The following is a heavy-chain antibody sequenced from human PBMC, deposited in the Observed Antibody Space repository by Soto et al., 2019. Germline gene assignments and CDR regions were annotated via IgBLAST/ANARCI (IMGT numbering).Heavy chain of an antibody. CDR3: ARGVKGRWLVDY. Sequence: EVQLVESGGGLVQPGGALRLSCAASGFTCNIYWLHWVRQAPGKGLVWVSRGNMDGSTTTYADSVKGRFTISRDNAKDTVYLEMNSLRDEAMGVYYCARGVKGRWLVDYWGKGTLVTVSS. CDR2: GNMDGSTT. CDR1: GFTCNIYW. V-gene: IGHV3-74*01. J-gene: IGHJ4*02. D-gene: IGHD6-19*01.